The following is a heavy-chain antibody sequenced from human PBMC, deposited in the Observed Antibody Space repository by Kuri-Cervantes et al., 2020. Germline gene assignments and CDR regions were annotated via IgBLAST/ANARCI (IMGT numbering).Heavy chain of an antibody. D-gene: IGHD5-12*01. Sequence: GESLKISCAASGFTFSSYSMNWVRQAPGKGLEWVSSISSSSSYIYYADSVKGRFTISRDNAKNSLCLQMNSLRAEDTAVYYCARISRGYSGYGALDYWGQGTLVTVSS. J-gene: IGHJ4*02. CDR1: GFTFSSYS. V-gene: IGHV3-21*01. CDR3: ARISRGYSGYGALDY. CDR2: ISSSSSYI.